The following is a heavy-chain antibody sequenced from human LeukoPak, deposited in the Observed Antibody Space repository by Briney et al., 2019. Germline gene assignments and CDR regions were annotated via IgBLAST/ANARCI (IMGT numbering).Heavy chain of an antibody. Sequence: ASVTVSCKASGYTFTGYYMHWLRQAPGQGLEWMGWINPNSGGTNYAQKFQGRVTMTRDTSISTAYMELSRLRSDDTAVYYCASRITMVRGVIIKEGNWFDPWGQGTLVTVSS. V-gene: IGHV1-2*02. CDR2: INPNSGGT. J-gene: IGHJ5*02. CDR1: GYTFTGYY. CDR3: ASRITMVRGVIIKEGNWFDP. D-gene: IGHD3-10*01.